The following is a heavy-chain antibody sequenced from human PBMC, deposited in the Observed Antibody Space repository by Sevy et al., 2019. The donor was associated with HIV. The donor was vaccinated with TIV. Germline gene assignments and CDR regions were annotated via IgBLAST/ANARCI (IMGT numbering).Heavy chain of an antibody. CDR2: ISGSTSDT. V-gene: IGHV3-23*01. Sequence: GGSLRLSCAASGFTFGNYAMNWVRQAPGKGLEWVSSISGSTSDTSYADSVKGRFTISRDNSQNTLYPEMNSLRAEDTAVYYCAKDRTCNLSWYYLDHWGQGTLVTVSS. CDR1: GFTFGNYA. D-gene: IGHD6-13*01. CDR3: AKDRTCNLSWYYLDH. J-gene: IGHJ4*02.